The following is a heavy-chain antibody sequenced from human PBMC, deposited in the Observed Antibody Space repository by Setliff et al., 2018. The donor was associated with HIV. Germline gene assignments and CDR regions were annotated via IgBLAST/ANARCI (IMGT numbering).Heavy chain of an antibody. J-gene: IGHJ4*02. CDR1: GGSISSGGYY. CDR2: INHSGST. Sequence: SETLSLTCTVSGGSISSGGYYWTWIRQPPGKGLECIGEINHSGSTNYNPSLKSRVTISVDTSKNQFSLKLSSVTAADTAVYFCARKVGGDFDHWGQGTLVTVSS. D-gene: IGHD2-2*01. CDR3: ARKVGGDFDH. V-gene: IGHV4-39*07.